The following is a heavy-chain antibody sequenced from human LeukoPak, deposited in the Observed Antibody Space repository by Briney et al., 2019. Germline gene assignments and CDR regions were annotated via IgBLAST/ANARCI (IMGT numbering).Heavy chain of an antibody. CDR3: AGDRFTMVRGVIITGGFGY. CDR1: GYTFTSYG. V-gene: IGHV1-18*01. D-gene: IGHD3-10*01. J-gene: IGHJ4*02. Sequence: ASVKVSCKASGYTFTSYGISWVRQAPGQGLEWMGWISAYNGNTNYAQKLQGRVTMTTDTSTSTAYMELRSLRSDDTGVYYCAGDRFTMVRGVIITGGFGYWGQGTLVTVSS. CDR2: ISAYNGNT.